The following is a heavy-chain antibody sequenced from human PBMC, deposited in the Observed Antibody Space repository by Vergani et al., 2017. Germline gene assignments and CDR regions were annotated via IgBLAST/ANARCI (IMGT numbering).Heavy chain of an antibody. CDR2: INHSGST. CDR3: ARASSIGSSQNEYYFDY. J-gene: IGHJ4*02. V-gene: IGHV4-34*01. CDR1: GGSFSGYY. Sequence: VQLQQWGAGLLKPSETLSLTCAVYGGSFSGYYWSWIRQPPGKGLEWIGEINHSGSTNYNPSLKSRVTISVDTSKNQFSLKLSSVTAADTAVYYCARASSIGSSQNEYYFDYWGQGTLVTVSS. D-gene: IGHD6-6*01.